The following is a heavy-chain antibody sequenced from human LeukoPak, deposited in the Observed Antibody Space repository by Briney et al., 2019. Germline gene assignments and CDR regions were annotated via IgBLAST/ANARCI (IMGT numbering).Heavy chain of an antibody. CDR3: AKHWSRGRDY. D-gene: IGHD3-16*01. J-gene: IGHJ4*02. CDR1: GGSGFTFSTYW. Sequence: GGSLRLSCAASGGSGFTFSTYWMSWVRQAPGKGLKWVADIKQDGSEKYYVDSVKGRFTISRDNAQNSLYLQMNSLRAEDTAVYYCAKHWSRGRDYWGQGTLVTVSS. V-gene: IGHV3-7*01. CDR2: IKQDGSEK.